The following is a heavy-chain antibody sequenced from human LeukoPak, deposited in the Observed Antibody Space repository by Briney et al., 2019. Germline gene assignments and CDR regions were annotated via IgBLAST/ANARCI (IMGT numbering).Heavy chain of an antibody. CDR3: ARVREQWELLPYFDY. J-gene: IGHJ4*02. Sequence: GGSLRLSCAASGFTFSSYEMNWVRQAPGKGLEWVSYISSSGNTIYYADSVKGRFTISRDNAKNSLYLQMNSLRAEDTAVYYCARVREQWELLPYFDYWGQGTLVTVSS. D-gene: IGHD1-26*01. CDR2: ISSSGNTI. V-gene: IGHV3-48*03. CDR1: GFTFSSYE.